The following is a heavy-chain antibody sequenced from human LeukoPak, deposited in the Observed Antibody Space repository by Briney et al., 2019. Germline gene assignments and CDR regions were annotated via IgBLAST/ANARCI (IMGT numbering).Heavy chain of an antibody. D-gene: IGHD2-2*01. V-gene: IGHV3-33*01. CDR3: ARNPQLLPDWNFDL. Sequence: GRSLRLSCVASGFSFSSYGIHWVRQAPGKGLEWVSVIWYDGSNEHYAESVKGRFTISRDNSKNTVFLQMKSLRVEDTAVYYCARNPQLLPDWNFDLWGRGTLVTVSS. CDR1: GFSFSSYG. CDR2: IWYDGSNE. J-gene: IGHJ2*01.